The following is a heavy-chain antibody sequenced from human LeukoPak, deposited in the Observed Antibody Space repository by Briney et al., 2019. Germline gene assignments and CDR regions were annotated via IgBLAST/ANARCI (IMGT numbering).Heavy chain of an antibody. J-gene: IGHJ5*02. Sequence: GGSLRLSCAASGFTFSSYAMSWVRQAPGKGLEWVSAISGSGGSTYYADSVKGRFTISRDNAKNSLYLQMNSLRAEDTAVYYCARDRDLAYCGGDCYSRWFDPWGQGTLVTVSS. D-gene: IGHD2-21*02. CDR3: ARDRDLAYCGGDCYSRWFDP. CDR1: GFTFSSYA. V-gene: IGHV3-23*01. CDR2: ISGSGGST.